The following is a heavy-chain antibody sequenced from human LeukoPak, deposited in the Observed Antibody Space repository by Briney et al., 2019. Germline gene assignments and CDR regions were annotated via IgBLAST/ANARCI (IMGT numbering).Heavy chain of an antibody. Sequence: GESLKISCKASGYSFTSYWXGXXRQMPGKGLXWMGIIYPGDSNTRYSPSFQGQVTISADKSISTAYLQWSSLKASDTAMYYCAREAGTSPFDYWGQGTLVTVSS. V-gene: IGHV5-51*01. CDR1: GYSFTSYW. J-gene: IGHJ4*02. CDR2: IYPGDSNT. D-gene: IGHD1-1*01. CDR3: AREAGTSPFDY.